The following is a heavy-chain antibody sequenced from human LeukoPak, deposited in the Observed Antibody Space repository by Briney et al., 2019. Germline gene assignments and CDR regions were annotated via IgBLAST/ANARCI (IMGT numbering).Heavy chain of an antibody. J-gene: IGHJ6*03. Sequence: SVKVSCKASGGTFSSYAISWVRQAPGQGLEWMGGIIPIFGTANYAQRFQGRVTITTDESTSTAYMELSSLRSEDTAVYYCARGYCTNGVCQDYYYYMDVWGKGTTVTVSS. CDR3: ARGYCTNGVCQDYYYYMDV. CDR1: GGTFSSYA. V-gene: IGHV1-69*05. D-gene: IGHD2-8*01. CDR2: IIPIFGTA.